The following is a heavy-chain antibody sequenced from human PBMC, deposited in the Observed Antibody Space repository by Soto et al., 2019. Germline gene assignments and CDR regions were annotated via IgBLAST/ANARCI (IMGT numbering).Heavy chain of an antibody. J-gene: IGHJ4*02. CDR1: GYSFTSYW. D-gene: IGHD6-6*01. V-gene: IGHV5-10-1*01. CDR3: ARLDPENSSSWTWYY. Sequence: PGESLKISCKGSGYSFTSYWISWVRQMPGKGLEWMGRIDPSDSYTNYSPSFQGHVTISADKSISTAYLQWSSLKASDTAMYYCARLDPENSSSWTWYYWGQGTLVTVSS. CDR2: IDPSDSYT.